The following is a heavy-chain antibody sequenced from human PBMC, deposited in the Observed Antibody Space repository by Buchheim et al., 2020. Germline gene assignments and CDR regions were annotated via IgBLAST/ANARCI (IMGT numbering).Heavy chain of an antibody. CDR3: ARVHSIVVVPAAMPGGWDDGMDV. CDR1: GYTFTSYD. CDR2: MNPNSGNT. Sequence: QVQLVQSGAEVKKPGASVKVSCKASGYTFTSYDINWVRQATGQGLEWMGWMNPNSGNTGYAQKFQGRVTMTRNTSISTAYMELSSLRSEDTAVYYCARVHSIVVVPAAMPGGWDDGMDVWGQGTT. V-gene: IGHV1-8*01. J-gene: IGHJ6*02. D-gene: IGHD2-2*01.